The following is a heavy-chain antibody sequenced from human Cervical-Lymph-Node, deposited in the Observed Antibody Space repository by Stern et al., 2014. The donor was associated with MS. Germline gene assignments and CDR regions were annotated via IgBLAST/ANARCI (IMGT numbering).Heavy chain of an antibody. D-gene: IGHD6-19*01. V-gene: IGHV3-72*01. CDR3: ARQGHQWLPVPWFDP. Sequence: EVQLVEPGGGLVQPGGSLRLSCAASGFTFSDPYMDWVRQAPGKGLEWVGRTRNKANSYTTEYAASVKGRFTISRDDSKNSLYLQMNSLKTEDTAVYYCARQGHQWLPVPWFDPWGQGTLVTVSS. CDR1: GFTFSDPY. J-gene: IGHJ5*02. CDR2: TRNKANSYTT.